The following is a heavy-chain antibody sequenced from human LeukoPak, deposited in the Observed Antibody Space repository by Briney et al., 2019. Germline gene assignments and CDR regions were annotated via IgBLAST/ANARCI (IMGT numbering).Heavy chain of an antibody. CDR2: IYYSGGT. CDR3: ARDDSTERYFDY. CDR1: GGSISSGGYY. V-gene: IGHV4-31*03. D-gene: IGHD2-2*01. J-gene: IGHJ4*02. Sequence: SETLSLTCTVSGGSISSGGYYWSWIRQHPGKGLEWIGYIYYSGGTYYNPSLKSRVTISVDTSKNQFSLKLSSVTAADTAVYYCARDDSTERYFDYWGQGTLVTVSS.